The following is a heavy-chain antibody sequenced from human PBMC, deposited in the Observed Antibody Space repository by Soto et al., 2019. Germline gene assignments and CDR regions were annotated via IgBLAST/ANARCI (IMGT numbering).Heavy chain of an antibody. V-gene: IGHV4-4*02. D-gene: IGHD2-15*01. CDR2: IYHNGRS. CDR1: GGSINSINW. J-gene: IGHJ5*02. CDR3: ARPRGVVPTHPSAP. Sequence: SETLSLTCGVSGGSINSINWWSWVRQTPGKGLEWIGEIYHNGRSNYNPSLKSRVTLSIDKSKNQFFLNLTTVTAADTAVYYCARPRGVVPTHPSAPWGKGILATVP.